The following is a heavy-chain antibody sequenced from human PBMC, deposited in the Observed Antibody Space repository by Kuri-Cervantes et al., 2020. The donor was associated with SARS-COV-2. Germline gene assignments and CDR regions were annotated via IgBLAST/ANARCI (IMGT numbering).Heavy chain of an antibody. J-gene: IGHJ6*02. Sequence: GGSLRLSCRALGFPLTSFPVYWVRQAPDKGLQWLAIISSDGNNLHYIDSVKGRFSLSRDNSMNTVFLQMDSLRMEDTGVYFCARVDRPVIGGRDYGLDVWGQGTAVTVSS. CDR3: ARVDRPVIGGRDYGLDV. CDR1: GFPLTSFP. D-gene: IGHD2/OR15-2a*01. CDR2: ISSDGNNL. V-gene: IGHV3-30*10.